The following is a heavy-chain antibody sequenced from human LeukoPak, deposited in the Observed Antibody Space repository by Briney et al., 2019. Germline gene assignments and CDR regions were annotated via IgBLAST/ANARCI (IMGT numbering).Heavy chain of an antibody. CDR3: AHRPGSSRWEVIWFDP. D-gene: IGHD6-13*01. V-gene: IGHV2-5*02. J-gene: IGHJ5*02. CDR1: GFSLSTSGVG. CDR2: IYWDDDK. Sequence: SGPTLLNPTHTLSLTCAFSGFSLSTSGVGVGWIRQPAGKALEWLALIYWDDDKRYSPSLKSRLTITKGTPKHQVVLTMNNMAPMHIATLRCAHRPGSSRWEVIWFDPWGQGTLVTVSS.